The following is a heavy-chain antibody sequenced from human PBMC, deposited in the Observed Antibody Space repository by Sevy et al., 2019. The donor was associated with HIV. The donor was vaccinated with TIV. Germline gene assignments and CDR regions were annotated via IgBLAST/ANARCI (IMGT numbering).Heavy chain of an antibody. Sequence: GESLKISCKGSGYNFPNYGIAWVRQMPGKDLEWMGIIYPGDSDVRYSPSFQGQVTFSADKSISTAYLQWSSLKASDSAIYYCGPGVLASYFDYWGQGTLVTVSS. CDR3: GPGVLASYFDY. J-gene: IGHJ4*02. CDR1: GYNFPNYG. D-gene: IGHD2-8*01. V-gene: IGHV5-51*01. CDR2: IYPGDSDV.